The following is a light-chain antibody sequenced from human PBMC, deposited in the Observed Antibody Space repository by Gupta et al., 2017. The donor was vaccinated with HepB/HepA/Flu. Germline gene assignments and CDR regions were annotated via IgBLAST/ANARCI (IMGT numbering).Light chain of an antibody. CDR1: QSIRNY. Sequence: DIQLTQSPSSLSASVGDRVTITCRASQSIRNYVNWYQQKPGKAPKLLIYTASRVHSEVPTRFSGSGSGTDFTLTISIRHPEDYAYYSCKWREGLPYTCGQGTKLE. V-gene: IGKV1-39*01. J-gene: IGKJ2*01. CDR2: TAS. CDR3: KWREGLPYT.